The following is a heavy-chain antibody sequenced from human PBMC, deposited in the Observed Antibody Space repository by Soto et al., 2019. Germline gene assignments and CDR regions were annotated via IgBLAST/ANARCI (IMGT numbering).Heavy chain of an antibody. J-gene: IGHJ4*02. D-gene: IGHD3-22*01. CDR3: ARTKGDYYDSSGSLDY. CDR2: INPNSGGT. CDR1: GYTFTGYY. Sequence: ASVKVSCKASGYTFTGYYMHWVRQAPGQGLEWMGWINPNSGGTNYAQKFQGRVTMTRDTSISTAYMELSRLRSDDTAVYYCARTKGDYYDSSGSLDYWGQGTMITVSS. V-gene: IGHV1-2*02.